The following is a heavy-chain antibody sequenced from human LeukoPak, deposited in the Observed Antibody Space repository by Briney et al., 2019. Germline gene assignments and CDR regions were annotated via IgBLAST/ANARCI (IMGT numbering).Heavy chain of an antibody. J-gene: IGHJ6*03. Sequence: GGSLRLSCAASGFTFSSYSMNWVRQAPGKGLEWVSSISSSSSYIYYADSVKGRFTISRDNAKNSLYLQMNSLRAEDSAVYYCARDVTMRYYYYYMDVWGKGTTVTVSS. V-gene: IGHV3-21*01. D-gene: IGHD4/OR15-4a*01. CDR3: ARDVTMRYYYYYMDV. CDR2: ISSSSSYI. CDR1: GFTFSSYS.